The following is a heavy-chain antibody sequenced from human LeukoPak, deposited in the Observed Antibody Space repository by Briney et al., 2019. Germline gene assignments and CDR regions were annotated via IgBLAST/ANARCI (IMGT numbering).Heavy chain of an antibody. CDR1: GGSFSGYY. D-gene: IGHD3-10*01. J-gene: IGHJ6*02. CDR2: INHSGST. V-gene: IGHV4-34*01. Sequence: SETLSLTCPVYGGSFSGYYWSWIRQPPGKGLEWIGEINHSGSTNYNPSLKSRVTISVDTSKNQFSLRLSSVTAADTAVYYCASLSRMVRGVIIRNYYYGMDVWGQGTTVTVSS. CDR3: ASLSRMVRGVIIRNYYYGMDV.